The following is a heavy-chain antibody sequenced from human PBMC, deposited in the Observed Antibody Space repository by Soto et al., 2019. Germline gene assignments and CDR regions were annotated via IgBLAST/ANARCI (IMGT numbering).Heavy chain of an antibody. CDR1: GDSVSSNHAT. J-gene: IGHJ4*02. CDR3: ARGKITMVRGVIILWAYYFDY. CDR2: TYYRSKWYY. V-gene: IGHV6-1*01. Sequence: SQTLSLTCAISGDSVSSNHATWDWIRQSPSRGLEWLGRTYYRSKWYYDYALSVKSRITINPDTSNNQLSLQLNSVTPDNTAVYYCARGKITMVRGVIILWAYYFDYWGQGTLVTVSS. D-gene: IGHD3-10*01.